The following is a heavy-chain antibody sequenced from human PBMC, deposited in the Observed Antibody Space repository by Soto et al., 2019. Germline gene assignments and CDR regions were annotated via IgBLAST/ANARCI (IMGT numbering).Heavy chain of an antibody. J-gene: IGHJ3*01. CDR2: MSVSGYRT. V-gene: IGHV3-48*03. Sequence: VQLVEAGGGLVQPGGSLRLSCAASGFSVSAYAMDWVRQAPGKGVEWVSFMSVSGYRTYYPDSVKGRFTISRDNAKNSLYLQMDSLRAEETAVYYCTREGYGGDTDAFALWGQGTMVTVSS. CDR3: TREGYGGDTDAFAL. CDR1: GFSVSAYA. D-gene: IGHD4-17*01.